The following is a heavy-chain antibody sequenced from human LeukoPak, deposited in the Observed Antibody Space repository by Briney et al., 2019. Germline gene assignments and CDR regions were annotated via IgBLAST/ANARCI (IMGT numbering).Heavy chain of an antibody. V-gene: IGHV3-23*01. CDR1: GFTFNTFA. CDR3: AKILSAAGTEY. D-gene: IGHD6-13*01. J-gene: IGHJ4*02. CDR2: INDGGGDT. Sequence: GGSLRLSCAASGFTFNTFAMSWVRQAPGKGLECVSIINDGGGDTYYTDSVKGRFTISRDNSKNTLYLQMNSLRLEDTAMYYCAKILSAAGTEYWGQGTLVTVSS.